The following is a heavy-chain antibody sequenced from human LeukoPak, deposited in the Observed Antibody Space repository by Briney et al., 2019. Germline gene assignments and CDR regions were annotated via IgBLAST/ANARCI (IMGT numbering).Heavy chain of an antibody. CDR3: ARGANHYADY. D-gene: IGHD2-2*01. Sequence: PGGSLRLSCAVSGFTFSSFEMNWVRQAPGKGLEWGAVISSEGSIKYYADSVKGRFTISRDNSKNTLYLQMNSLRAEDTAVYYCARGANHYADYWGQGTLVTVAS. CDR2: ISSEGSIK. V-gene: IGHV3-30-3*01. J-gene: IGHJ4*02. CDR1: GFTFSSFE.